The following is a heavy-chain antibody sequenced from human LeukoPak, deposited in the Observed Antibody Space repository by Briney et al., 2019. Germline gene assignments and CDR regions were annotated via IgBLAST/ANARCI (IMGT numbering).Heavy chain of an antibody. CDR3: ARRRLYCSSTSCYPRPAFDI. D-gene: IGHD2-2*01. CDR2: SNHSGST. CDR1: GQSFSGYY. J-gene: IGHJ3*02. V-gene: IGHV4-34*01. Sequence: SETLSLNCALYGQSFSGYYWTWIRQPPGKGLEWIGESNHSGSTNYNPSLKSRVTISVDTSKNQFSLKLSSVTAADTAVYYCARRRLYCSSTSCYPRPAFDIWGQGTMVTVSS.